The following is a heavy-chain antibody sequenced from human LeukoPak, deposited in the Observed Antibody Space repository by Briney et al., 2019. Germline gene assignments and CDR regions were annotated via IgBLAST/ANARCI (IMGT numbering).Heavy chain of an antibody. CDR1: GTSITDYY. CDR3: ARAAGLKGYSYYYHMDV. CDR2: VFPPGST. D-gene: IGHD3/OR15-3a*01. J-gene: IGHJ6*03. V-gene: IGHV4-4*07. Sequence: SETLSLTCSVSGTSITDYYWNWIRQPAGKGLEWIVRVFPPGSTNYSPSLKSRVIMSADASKNQFFLKLSSVTAADTAIYFCARAAGLKGYSYYYHMDVWGKGTTVIVSS.